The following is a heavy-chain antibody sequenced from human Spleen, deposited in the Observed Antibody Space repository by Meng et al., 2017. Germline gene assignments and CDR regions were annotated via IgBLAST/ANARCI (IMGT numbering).Heavy chain of an antibody. J-gene: IGHJ4*02. D-gene: IGHD6-19*01. V-gene: IGHV4-39*07. CDR1: GGSISSSSYY. CDR2: IYYSGST. CDR3: ARDAIAVAGTDY. Sequence: SETLSLTCTVSGGSISSSSYYWGWLRQPPGKGLEWIGSIYYSGSTYYNPSLKRRVTMSVDTSKNQFSLKLSSVTAADTAVYYCARDAIAVAGTDYWGQGTLVTVSS.